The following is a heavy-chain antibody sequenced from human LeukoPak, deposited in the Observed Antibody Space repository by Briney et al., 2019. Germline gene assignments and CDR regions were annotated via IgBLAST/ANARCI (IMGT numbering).Heavy chain of an antibody. CDR2: IYYSGST. J-gene: IGHJ4*02. CDR3: ARVVSSWYSFDY. D-gene: IGHD6-13*01. V-gene: IGHV4-31*03. Sequence: SETLSLTCTVSGGSISSGGYYWSWIRQHPGKGLEWIGYIYYSGSTYYNPSLKSRVTISVDTSKNQFSLKLSSVTAAATAVYYCARVVSSWYSFDYWGQGTLVTVSS. CDR1: GGSISSGGYY.